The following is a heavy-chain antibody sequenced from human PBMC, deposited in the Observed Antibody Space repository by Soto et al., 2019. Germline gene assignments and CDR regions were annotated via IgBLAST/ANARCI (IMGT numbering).Heavy chain of an antibody. CDR3: ARAGFSYGHLLF. D-gene: IGHD3-10*01. V-gene: IGHV4-30-4*01. J-gene: IGHJ4*02. CDR2: VFYSGAT. CDR1: GGPIKTGDYY. Sequence: SESLSLTXNVSGGPIKTGDYYWNWIRQPPGKGLEWIGYVFYSGATNYSPSLKSQAAISMDTSKNQFSLSLTSVTAADTAVYYCARAGFSYGHLLFWGQGIRVTVSS.